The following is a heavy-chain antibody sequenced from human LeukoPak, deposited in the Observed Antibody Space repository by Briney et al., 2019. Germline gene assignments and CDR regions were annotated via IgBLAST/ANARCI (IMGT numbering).Heavy chain of an antibody. CDR2: IYYCGST. D-gene: IGHD2-2*01. CDR1: GRSISSSSYY. CDR3: ARFCVSSTSCSYFY. Sequence: SETLSLTCTVSGRSISSSSYYWGWIRQPPGKGLEWFGSIYYCGSTYYNPSLKSRVTISVDPSKNQSSLKLSSVTAADTAVYYCARFCVSSTSCSYFYWGQGTLVTVSS. J-gene: IGHJ4*02. V-gene: IGHV4-39*07.